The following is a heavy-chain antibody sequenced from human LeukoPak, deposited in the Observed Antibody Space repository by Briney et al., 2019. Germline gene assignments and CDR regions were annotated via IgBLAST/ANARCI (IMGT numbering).Heavy chain of an antibody. D-gene: IGHD1-7*01. V-gene: IGHV3-23*01. CDR2: ISGGGTGT. CDR3: AKEGGTGTRFDY. CDR1: GFTFRSSA. J-gene: IGHJ4*02. Sequence: GGSLRLSCAASGFTFRSSAMSWVRQAPGKGLYWVSAISGGGTGTYYADSVKGRFTISRDNSKNTLYLQMNSLRAEDTAVYYCAKEGGTGTRFDYWGQGTLVTVSS.